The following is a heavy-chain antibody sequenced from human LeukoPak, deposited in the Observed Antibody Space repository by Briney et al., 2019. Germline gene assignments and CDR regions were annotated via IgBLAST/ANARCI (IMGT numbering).Heavy chain of an antibody. J-gene: IGHJ4*02. CDR3: ASGGYALGIRKDPFDY. CDR1: GFTFSSYS. Sequence: GGSLRLSXAASGFTFSSYSMNWVRQAPGKGLEWVSSISSSSSYIYYADSVRGRFTISRDNAKNSLYLQMNSLRAEDTAVYYCASGGYALGIRKDPFDYWGQGTLATVSS. CDR2: ISSSSSYI. D-gene: IGHD7-27*01. V-gene: IGHV3-21*01.